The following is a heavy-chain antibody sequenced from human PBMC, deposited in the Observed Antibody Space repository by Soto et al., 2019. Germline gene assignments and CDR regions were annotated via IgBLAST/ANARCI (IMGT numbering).Heavy chain of an antibody. CDR2: INHSGST. CDR1: GGTFSRYY. V-gene: IGHV4-34*01. CDR3: ARGEGRLVGTWFDP. Sequence: SETLSLTCDVYGGTFSRYYWNWIRQPPGKGLEWLGEINHSGSTNYNPSLESRVTISLDTYKTQFSLKLTSVTAADTAVYYCARGEGRLVGTWFDPWGEGTLVTVSS. J-gene: IGHJ5*02. D-gene: IGHD5-12*01.